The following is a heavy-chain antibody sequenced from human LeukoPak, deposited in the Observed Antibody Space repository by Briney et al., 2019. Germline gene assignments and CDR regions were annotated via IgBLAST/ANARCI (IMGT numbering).Heavy chain of an antibody. J-gene: IGHJ4*02. CDR2: ISAYNGNT. Sequence: ASVKVSCKASGYTFTSYGISWVRQAPGQGLEWMGWISAYNGNTNYAQKLQGRVTMTTDTSTSTAYMELRSLRSDDTAVYYCARWGDDILTGYLGFDYWGQGTLVTVSS. CDR1: GYTFTSYG. CDR3: ARWGDDILTGYLGFDY. V-gene: IGHV1-18*01. D-gene: IGHD3-9*01.